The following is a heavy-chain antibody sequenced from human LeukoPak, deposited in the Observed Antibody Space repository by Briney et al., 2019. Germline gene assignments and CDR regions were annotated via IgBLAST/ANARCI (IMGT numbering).Heavy chain of an antibody. CDR3: AKDLRDSTGGYYFDY. V-gene: IGHV3-23*01. CDR1: GFTFSSYA. CDR2: ISDSGGST. Sequence: GGSLRLSCAASGFTFSSYAMSWVRQAPGKGLEWVSSISDSGGSTYYADSVKGRFTISRDNSKNTLYLQMDSLRAEDTAVYYCAKDLRDSTGGYYFDYWGRGTLVTVSS. D-gene: IGHD2-2*01. J-gene: IGHJ4*02.